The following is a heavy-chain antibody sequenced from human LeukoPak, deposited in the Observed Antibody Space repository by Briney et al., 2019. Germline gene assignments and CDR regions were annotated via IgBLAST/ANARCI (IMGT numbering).Heavy chain of an antibody. CDR1: GGSISSGGYS. V-gene: IGHV4-30-2*01. CDR3: ARGREQLLSY. J-gene: IGHJ4*02. D-gene: IGHD6-6*01. CDR2: IYHSGST. Sequence: PSQTLSLTCAVSGGSISSGGYSWSWIRQPPGKGLEWIGYIYHSGSTYCNPSLKSRVTISVDRSKNQFSLKLSSVTAADTAVYYCARGREQLLSYWGQGTLVTVSS.